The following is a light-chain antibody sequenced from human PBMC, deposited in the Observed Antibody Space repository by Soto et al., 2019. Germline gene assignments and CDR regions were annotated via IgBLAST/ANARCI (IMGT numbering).Light chain of an antibody. V-gene: IGKV2-28*01. CDR1: RSLLHSTGFNY. CDR2: LGS. Sequence: DISLTQSPLSLPVTPGEPASISCRSSRSLLHSTGFNYLNWYLQKPGQSPQLLIYLGSNRASGVPDRFSGSGSGTDFTLKISRVEAEDVAIYYCMQALQSPTFGQGTKVDTK. J-gene: IGKJ1*01. CDR3: MQALQSPT.